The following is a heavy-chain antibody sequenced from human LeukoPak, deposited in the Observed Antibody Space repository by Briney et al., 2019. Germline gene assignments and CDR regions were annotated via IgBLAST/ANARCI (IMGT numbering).Heavy chain of an antibody. CDR2: IWYDGSNK. J-gene: IGHJ4*02. V-gene: IGHV3-33*08. D-gene: IGHD7-27*01. CDR3: AREKTGGYFDY. CDR1: GFTFSSYS. Sequence: GGSLRLSCAASGFTFSSYSMNWVRQAPGKGLEWVAVIWYDGSNKYYADSVKGRFTISRDNSKNTLYLQMNSLRAEDTAVYYCAREKTGGYFDYWGQGTLVTVSS.